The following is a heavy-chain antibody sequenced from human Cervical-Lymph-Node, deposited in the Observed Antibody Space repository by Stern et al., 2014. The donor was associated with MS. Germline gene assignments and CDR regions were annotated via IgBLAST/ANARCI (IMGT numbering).Heavy chain of an antibody. Sequence: QMQLVQSGAEVKKPGASVKVSCKASGYTFTSYGISWGRQAPGQGLEWMGWISAYNGNTNYAQKLQGRVTMTTDTSTSTAYMELRSLRSDDTAVYYCARGYSGYDYSGPEVFDYWGQGTLVTVSS. V-gene: IGHV1-18*04. CDR3: ARGYSGYDYSGPEVFDY. J-gene: IGHJ4*02. CDR2: ISAYNGNT. CDR1: GYTFTSYG. D-gene: IGHD5-12*01.